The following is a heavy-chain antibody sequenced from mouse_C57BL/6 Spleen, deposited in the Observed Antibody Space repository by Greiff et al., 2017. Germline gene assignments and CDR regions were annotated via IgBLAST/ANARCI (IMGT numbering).Heavy chain of an antibody. D-gene: IGHD2-1*01. J-gene: IGHJ4*01. CDR3: GGHDGNYYAMDY. V-gene: IGHV1-80*01. CDR2: IYPGDGAT. CDR1: GYAFSSYW. Sequence: QVQLQQSGAELVKPGASVKISCKASGYAFSSYWMNWVKQRPGKGLEWIGQIYPGDGATNYNGKFKGQATLTADKSSSASYMLLSLLTSDDSAVYYCGGHDGNYYAMDYWGQGTSVTVSS.